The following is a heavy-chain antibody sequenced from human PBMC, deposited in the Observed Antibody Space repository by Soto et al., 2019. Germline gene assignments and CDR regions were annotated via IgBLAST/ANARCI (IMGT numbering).Heavy chain of an antibody. D-gene: IGHD2-2*01. J-gene: IGHJ4*02. CDR3: ARASSLQLLGY. CDR1: GGSVSSGDYY. CDR2: IHYSGNT. Sequence: SETLSLTCTVSGGSVSSGDYYWSWIRQPPGKGLEWIGHIHYSGNTYYTTSFRSRGTISMDTSNNQFSLKLSSVTAADTAVHYCARASSLQLLGYWGQGTQVTVSS. V-gene: IGHV4-30-4*01.